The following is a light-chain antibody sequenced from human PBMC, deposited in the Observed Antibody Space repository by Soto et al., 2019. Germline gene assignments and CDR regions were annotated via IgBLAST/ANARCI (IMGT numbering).Light chain of an antibody. J-gene: IGLJ1*01. Sequence: QSVLTQPASVSGSPGQSITISCTGSSSVVGSYTLVSWYQQHPGKVPKLMIYEVSKRPSGVSVRFSGSRSGNTASLTISGLQAEDEADYFCWSYAGPFTYVFGTGTKVTVL. V-gene: IGLV2-23*02. CDR1: SSVVGSYTL. CDR3: WSYAGPFTYV. CDR2: EVS.